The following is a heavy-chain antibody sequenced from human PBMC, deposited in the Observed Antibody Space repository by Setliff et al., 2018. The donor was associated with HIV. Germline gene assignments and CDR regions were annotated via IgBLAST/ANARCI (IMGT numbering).Heavy chain of an antibody. V-gene: IGHV2-5*02. CDR3: AHNHFAVAGIHYFDY. CDR1: GFSLSTNGVR. D-gene: IGHD6-19*01. CDR2: IYWDADK. J-gene: IGHJ4*02. Sequence: SGPTLVNPTQTLPLTCTFSGFSLSTNGVRVGWIRQPPGKALEWLALIYWDADKRYSPSLKNRLTITKDTSKNQVLLTMTNMDPLDTATYYCAHNHFAVAGIHYFDYWGQGTLVTVSS.